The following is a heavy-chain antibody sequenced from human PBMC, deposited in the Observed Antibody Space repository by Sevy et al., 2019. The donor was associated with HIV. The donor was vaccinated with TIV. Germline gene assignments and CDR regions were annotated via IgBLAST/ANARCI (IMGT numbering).Heavy chain of an antibody. Sequence: ASVKVSCKASGYTFTDYYIHWVRQAPGQGLEWMGWINPHIGGTNFAQKFQGRVTMTRDTSISTAYLDLSRLRSGDTAIYYCARGDSLVVPPATVDYWGQGTLVTVSS. V-gene: IGHV1-2*02. J-gene: IGHJ4*02. CDR3: ARGDSLVVPPATVDY. CDR1: GYTFTDYY. D-gene: IGHD2-2*01. CDR2: INPHIGGT.